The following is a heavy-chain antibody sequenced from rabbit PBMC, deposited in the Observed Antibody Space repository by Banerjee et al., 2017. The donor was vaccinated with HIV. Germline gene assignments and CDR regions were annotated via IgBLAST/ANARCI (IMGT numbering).Heavy chain of an antibody. CDR1: GFDLSNYYY. Sequence: QEQLEESGGDLVKPEGSLTLTCTASGFDLSNYYYMCWVRQAPGKGLEWIGCIYPGRGTTWYASWVNGRFTTSKTSSTTVTLQMTSLTAADTATYFCARDRGAAISYEFDLWGPGTLVTVS. D-gene: IGHD6-1*01. J-gene: IGHJ4*01. V-gene: IGHV1S45*01. CDR3: ARDRGAAISYEFDL. CDR2: IYPGRGTT.